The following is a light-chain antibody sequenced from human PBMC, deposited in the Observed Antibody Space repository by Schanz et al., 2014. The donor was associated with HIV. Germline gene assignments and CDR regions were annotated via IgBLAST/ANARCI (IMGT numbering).Light chain of an antibody. CDR2: DVNIR. V-gene: IGLV2-14*01. Sequence: QSALTQPASLSGSPGQSITISCTGSSSDVGDYNFVSWYQQHPGKAPKLLLYDVNIRIRPSGVSDRFSGSKSGNTASLTISGLQAEDEADYYCASYTNSATFVFGTGTKLTVL. CDR3: ASYTNSATFV. J-gene: IGLJ1*01. CDR1: SSDVGDYNF.